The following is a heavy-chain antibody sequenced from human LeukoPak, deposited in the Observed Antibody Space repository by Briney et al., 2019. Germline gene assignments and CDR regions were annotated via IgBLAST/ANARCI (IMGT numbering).Heavy chain of an antibody. V-gene: IGHV4-39*01. CDR1: GGSISSSSYF. CDR2: IFYGGST. Sequence: SETLSLTCTVSGGSISSSSYFWGWIRQPPGKGLEWIGSIFYGGSTYYNPSLKSRVTISVDTSRNQFSLKLSSVTAADTAVYYCARQYSSGWGSWGQGTLVTVSS. J-gene: IGHJ5*02. CDR3: ARQYSSGWGS. D-gene: IGHD6-19*01.